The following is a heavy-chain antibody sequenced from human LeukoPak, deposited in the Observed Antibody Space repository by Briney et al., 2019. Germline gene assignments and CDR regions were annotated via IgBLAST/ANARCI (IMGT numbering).Heavy chain of an antibody. CDR1: DASIIGYY. Sequence: SETLSLTCTVSDASIIGYYWGWIRQPPGKGLEWIGEIYHSGSTNYNPSLKSRVTISVDKSKNQFSLKLSSVTAADTAVYYCARVGYYDSSGYYFDYWGQGTLVTVSS. D-gene: IGHD3-22*01. CDR2: IYHSGST. CDR3: ARVGYYDSSGYYFDY. J-gene: IGHJ4*02. V-gene: IGHV4-34*01.